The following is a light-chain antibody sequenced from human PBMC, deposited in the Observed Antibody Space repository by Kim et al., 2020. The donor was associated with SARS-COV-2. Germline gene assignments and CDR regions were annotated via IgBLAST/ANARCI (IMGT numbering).Light chain of an antibody. Sequence: QLVLTQPASVSGAPGQRVIISCAGNSSNIGAGYQIYWYQHFPGTAPRLLIYGNINRPSGVPDRFSGSKSVTSGSLAITGLQAEDEADYYCQSYDSSLSAAVFGGGTQLTVL. CDR1: SSNIGAGYQ. CDR2: GNI. J-gene: IGLJ3*02. CDR3: QSYDSSLSAAV. V-gene: IGLV1-40*01.